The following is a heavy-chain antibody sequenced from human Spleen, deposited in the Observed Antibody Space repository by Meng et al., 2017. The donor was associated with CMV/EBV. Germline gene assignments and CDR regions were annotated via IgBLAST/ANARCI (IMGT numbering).Heavy chain of an antibody. Sequence: SVKVSCKASGGTFSSYTISWVRQAPGQGLEWVGGTIPILGIPKYAQKFQGRVTITADTSTSTAYMELSSLRSEDTAVYYCARGRRGSYSDDWGQGSLVTVSS. D-gene: IGHD1-26*01. V-gene: IGHV1-69*10. CDR2: TIPILGIP. J-gene: IGHJ4*02. CDR1: GGTFSSYT. CDR3: ARGRRGSYSDD.